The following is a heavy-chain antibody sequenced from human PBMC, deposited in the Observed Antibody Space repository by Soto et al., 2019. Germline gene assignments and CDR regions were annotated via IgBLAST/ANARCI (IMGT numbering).Heavy chain of an antibody. CDR1: GFTFSSYA. CDR3: AKVTTMVRGGLDV. J-gene: IGHJ6*04. CDR2: ISGSGGST. D-gene: IGHD3-10*01. V-gene: IGHV3-23*01. Sequence: EVQLLESGGGLVQPGGSLRLSCAESGFTFSSYAMSWVRQAPGKGLEWVSAISGSGGSTYYADSVKGRFTISRDNSKNTLYLQMNSLRAEDTAVYYCAKVTTMVRGGLDVWGKGTTVTVSS.